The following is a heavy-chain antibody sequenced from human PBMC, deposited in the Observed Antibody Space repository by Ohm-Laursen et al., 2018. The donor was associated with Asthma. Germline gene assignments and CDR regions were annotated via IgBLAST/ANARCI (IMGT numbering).Heavy chain of an antibody. V-gene: IGHV1-8*01. CDR2: MNPNSGNT. CDR3: ARGSHCSGGSCYYDFDY. Sequence: ASVKVSCKASGYTFTSYGINWVRQATGQGLEWMGWMNPNSGNTGYAQKFQGRVTMTRNTSISTAYMELSSLRSEDTAVYYCARGSHCSGGSCYYDFDYWGQGTLVTVSS. CDR1: GYTFTSYG. J-gene: IGHJ4*02. D-gene: IGHD2-15*01.